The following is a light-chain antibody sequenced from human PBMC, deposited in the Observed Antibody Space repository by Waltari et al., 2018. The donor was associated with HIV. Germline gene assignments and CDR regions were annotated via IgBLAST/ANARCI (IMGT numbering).Light chain of an antibody. CDR3: QVWDTGTDQGV. CDR2: DDT. V-gene: IGLV3-21*04. CDR1: NIGSKS. J-gene: IGLJ3*02. Sequence: SYVLPPPPSVSVAPGKTAGITCGGDNIGSKSVHWYQHRPGQGPSLVIYDDTDRPSGIPERFSGSASRKTAALTVNSVEAGDEADYYWQVWDTGTDQGVFGGGTRLTVL.